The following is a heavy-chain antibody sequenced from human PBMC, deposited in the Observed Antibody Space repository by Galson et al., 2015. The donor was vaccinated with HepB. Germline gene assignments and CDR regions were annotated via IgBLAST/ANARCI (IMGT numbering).Heavy chain of an antibody. J-gene: IGHJ4*02. CDR1: GFTFTIFD. CDR3: AKDLNPHIDY. Sequence: SLRLSCAASGFTFTIFDMHWVRQAPGKGLEWVAVVSNDGTNKYYAESVQGRFTISRDNSRNTLYLQMNSLTAEDTALYYCAKDLNPHIDYCGQGTLVTVSS. CDR2: VSNDGTNK. V-gene: IGHV3-30*18.